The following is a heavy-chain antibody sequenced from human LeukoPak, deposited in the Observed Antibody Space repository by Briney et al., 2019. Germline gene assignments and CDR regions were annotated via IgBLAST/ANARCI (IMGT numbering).Heavy chain of an antibody. Sequence: GGSLRLSCAASGFTFSSYAMHWVRQAPGKGLEWVAVISYDGSNKYYADSVKGRFTISRDNSKNTLYLQMNSLRAEDTAVYYCARDRVRDGYNLDYWGQGTLVTVS. J-gene: IGHJ4*02. CDR2: ISYDGSNK. V-gene: IGHV3-30-3*01. D-gene: IGHD5-24*01. CDR3: ARDRVRDGYNLDY. CDR1: GFTFSSYA.